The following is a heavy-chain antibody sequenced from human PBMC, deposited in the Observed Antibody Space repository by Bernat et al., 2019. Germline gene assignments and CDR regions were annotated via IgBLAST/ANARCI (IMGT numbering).Heavy chain of an antibody. CDR2: INHSGST. V-gene: IGHV4-34*01. CDR3: ARAHIVVVVAATPGVYDI. J-gene: IGHJ3*02. Sequence: QVQLQQWGAGLLKPSETLSLTCAVYGGSFSGYYWSWIRQPPGKGLEWSGEINHSGSTNYNPSLKSRVTISVDTSKNQFSLKLSSVTAADTAVYYCARAHIVVVVAATPGVYDIWGQGTMVTVSS. D-gene: IGHD2-15*01. CDR1: GGSFSGYY.